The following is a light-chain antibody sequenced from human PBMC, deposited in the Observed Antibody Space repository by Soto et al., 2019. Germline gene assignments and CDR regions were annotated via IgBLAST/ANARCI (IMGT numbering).Light chain of an antibody. V-gene: IGKV3-20*01. Sequence: EIVYTQSPRTMTLSPGERATLSCRASQSVSSSSLAWYQQNPGQAPRLLIYEASSRATGIPDRFSGSGSGTDFTLTISRLEPEDFAVYYCQQYRTFGQGTKVDIK. CDR2: EAS. CDR3: QQYRT. J-gene: IGKJ1*01. CDR1: QSVSSSS.